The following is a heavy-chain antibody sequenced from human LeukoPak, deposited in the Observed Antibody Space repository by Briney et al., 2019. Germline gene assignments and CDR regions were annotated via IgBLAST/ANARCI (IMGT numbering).Heavy chain of an antibody. J-gene: IGHJ4*02. CDR2: IYSGGST. V-gene: IGHV3-66*02. D-gene: IGHD3-3*01. Sequence: GGSLRLSCAASGFTVSSNYMSWVRQAPGKGLEWVSVIYSGGSTYYADSVKGRFTISRDNSKNTLYLQMNSLRAEDTAVYYCAMVLRFLEWSGYWGRGTLVTVSS. CDR1: GFTVSSNY. CDR3: AMVLRFLEWSGY.